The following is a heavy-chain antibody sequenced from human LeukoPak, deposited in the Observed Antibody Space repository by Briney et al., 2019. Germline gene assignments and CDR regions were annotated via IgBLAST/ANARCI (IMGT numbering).Heavy chain of an antibody. J-gene: IGHJ5*02. CDR1: GGTFSSYS. D-gene: IGHD2-2*01. Sequence: ASVNLSCKASGGTFSSYSISWVRQAPRQGLEWMGRIIPILGIANDAQKFQGRVTITADKSTSAAYMELSSLRSEDTAVYYCARVRCSSTSCYGVDWFDPWGQGTLVTVSS. CDR3: ARVRCSSTSCYGVDWFDP. CDR2: IIPILGIA. V-gene: IGHV1-69*04.